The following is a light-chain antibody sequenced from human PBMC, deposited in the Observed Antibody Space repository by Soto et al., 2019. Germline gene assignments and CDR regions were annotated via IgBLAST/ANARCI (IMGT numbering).Light chain of an antibody. CDR1: SSYVGNYNL. V-gene: IGLV2-23*01. Sequence: QSALTQPASVSGSPGQSITISCTGTSSYVGNYNLVPWYQQHPGKAPKLIIYEDSKRPSGVSNRFSGSKSGNTASLTISGLQTEDEADYYCCSYADSSTYVFGTGTKVTVL. J-gene: IGLJ1*01. CDR2: EDS. CDR3: CSYADSSTYV.